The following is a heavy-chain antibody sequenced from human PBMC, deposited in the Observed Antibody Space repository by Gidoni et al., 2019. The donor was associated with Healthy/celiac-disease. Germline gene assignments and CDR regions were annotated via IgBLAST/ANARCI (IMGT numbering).Heavy chain of an antibody. Sequence: QVQLQESGPGLVKPSQTLSLTCTVSGGSIRSGSYYWRWIRQPAGKGLEWIGRIYTSGSTNYNPSLKSRVTISVDTSKNQFSLKLSSVTAADTAVYYCARGDYDILTGYYRGGWFDPWGQGTLVTVSS. CDR1: GGSIRSGSYY. J-gene: IGHJ5*02. CDR2: IYTSGST. V-gene: IGHV4-61*02. D-gene: IGHD3-9*01. CDR3: ARGDYDILTGYYRGGWFDP.